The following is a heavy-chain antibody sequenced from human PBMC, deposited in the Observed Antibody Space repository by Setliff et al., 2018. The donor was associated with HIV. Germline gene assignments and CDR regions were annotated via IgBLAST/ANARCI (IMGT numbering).Heavy chain of an antibody. CDR1: GGIFNTYG. D-gene: IGHD5-12*01. J-gene: IGHJ4*02. V-gene: IGHV1-69*13. CDR3: ARGPLYGYDRGYFDY. CDR2: IIPIARAP. Sequence: SVKVSCKASGGIFNTYGMNWVRQAPGQGLEWMGGIIPIARAPNYAQKFQDRVTITADESTATVYMEVRSLKSEDTALYYCARGPLYGYDRGYFDYWGQGTLVTVSS.